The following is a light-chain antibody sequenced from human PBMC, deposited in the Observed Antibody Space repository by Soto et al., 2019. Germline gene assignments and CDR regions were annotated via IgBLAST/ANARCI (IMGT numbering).Light chain of an antibody. J-gene: IGKJ1*01. Sequence: IVLSQSPCTLSLSPGETATLPCRASQSVTTQLAWYQQKRGRAPRLIIHGASRRATGIPDRISGSGSGTDFTLTISRVEPEDVAVYYCQQYGGSTRTFGQGTKVDIK. CDR2: GAS. CDR3: QQYGGSTRT. V-gene: IGKV3-20*01. CDR1: QSVTTQ.